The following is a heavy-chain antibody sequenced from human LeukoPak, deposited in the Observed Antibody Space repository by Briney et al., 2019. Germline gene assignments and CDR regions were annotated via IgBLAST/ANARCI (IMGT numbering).Heavy chain of an antibody. CDR2: IRYDGSNK. Sequence: GGSLRLSCASSGFTFSSYGMHWVRQAPGKGLEWVAFIRYDGSNKYYADSVKGRFTISRDNSKNTLYLQMNSLRAEDTAVYYCAKAVMEFGELYERFDPWGQGTLVTVSS. CDR1: GFTFSSYG. D-gene: IGHD3-10*01. V-gene: IGHV3-30*02. J-gene: IGHJ5*02. CDR3: AKAVMEFGELYERFDP.